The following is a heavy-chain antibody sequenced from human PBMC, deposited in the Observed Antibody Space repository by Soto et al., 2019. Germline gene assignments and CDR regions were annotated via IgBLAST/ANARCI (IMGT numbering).Heavy chain of an antibody. Sequence: SVKVSCKASGYTFTSYAISWVRQAPGQGLEWMGWISAYNGTANYAQKFQGRVTITADESTSTAYMELSSLRSEDTAVYYCARDKAARSMDVWGQGTTITVSS. J-gene: IGHJ6*02. CDR3: ARDKAARSMDV. V-gene: IGHV1-69*13. CDR1: GYTFTSYA. D-gene: IGHD6-25*01. CDR2: ISAYNGTA.